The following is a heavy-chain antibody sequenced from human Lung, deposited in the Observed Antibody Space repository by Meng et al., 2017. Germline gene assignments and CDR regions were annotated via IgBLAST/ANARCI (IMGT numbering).Heavy chain of an antibody. V-gene: IGHV3-30*01. CDR3: ARDKPPNDV. CDR2: MSFDGAQI. Sequence: QEWLVESGGGVGQPGGARRLSCAASGFTFNAYAMHWVRQAPGKGLEWVSLMSFDGAQIYYSDSVRGRFTISRDNSKNTLYLQMNSLRAEDTAVYYCARDKPPNDVWGRGTLVTVSS. CDR1: GFTFNAYA. J-gene: IGHJ2*01.